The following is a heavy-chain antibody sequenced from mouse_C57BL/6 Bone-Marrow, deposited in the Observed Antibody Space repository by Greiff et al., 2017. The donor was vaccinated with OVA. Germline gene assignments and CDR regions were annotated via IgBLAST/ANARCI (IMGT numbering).Heavy chain of an antibody. CDR1: GFTFSSYG. CDR3: ARHSFYYYGSSYDYYAMDY. Sequence: EVQVVESGGDLVKPGGSLKLSCAASGFTFSSYGMSWVRQTPDKRLEWVATISSGGSYTYYPDSVKGRFTISRDNAKNTLYLQMSSLKSEDTAMYYCARHSFYYYGSSYDYYAMDYWGQGTSVTVSS. J-gene: IGHJ4*01. CDR2: ISSGGSYT. D-gene: IGHD1-1*01. V-gene: IGHV5-6*01.